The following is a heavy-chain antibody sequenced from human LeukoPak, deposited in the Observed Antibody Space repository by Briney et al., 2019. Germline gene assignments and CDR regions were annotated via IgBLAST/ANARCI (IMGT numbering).Heavy chain of an antibody. CDR3: AKRPSDYGDYVTYFDY. D-gene: IGHD4-17*01. CDR2: ISDDGRNE. Sequence: GGSLRLSCAASGFSFISYGMHWVRQAPGKGLEWVGVISDDGRNENYADSVKGRFTISRDNSKDTLYLQMNSLRDEDTAVYYCAKRPSDYGDYVTYFDYWGQGTLVTVSS. J-gene: IGHJ4*02. V-gene: IGHV3-30*18. CDR1: GFSFISYG.